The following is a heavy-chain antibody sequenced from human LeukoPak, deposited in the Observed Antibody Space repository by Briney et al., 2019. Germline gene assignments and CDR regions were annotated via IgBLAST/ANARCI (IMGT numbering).Heavy chain of an antibody. CDR1: GYTFTSYA. D-gene: IGHD2-2*01. CDR3: ARVYCSSTSCHYYLDY. Sequence: ASVKVSCKASGYTFTSYAMHRVRQAPGQRLEWMGWINGANGNTEYSQKFQGRVTITRYTSASTAYMELSSLRSEDTAVYYCARVYCSSTSCHYYLDYWGQGTLVTISS. V-gene: IGHV1-3*01. CDR2: INGANGNT. J-gene: IGHJ4*02.